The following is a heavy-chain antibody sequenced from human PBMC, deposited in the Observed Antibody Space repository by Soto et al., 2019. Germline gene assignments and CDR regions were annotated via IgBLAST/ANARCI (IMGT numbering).Heavy chain of an antibody. CDR1: GGTFNSLT. V-gene: IGHV1-69*08. CDR2: IAPIVGTT. Sequence: QVQLVQSGAEVRKPGSSVRVSCKASGGTFNSLTITWVRQAPGQGLEWMGRIAPIVGTTMYAQKFQARLTIKADKSMNTVYMELSRLRSEDTASYYCASSPQSTNWNGWWFDPGGQGTLVTVSS. J-gene: IGHJ5*02. D-gene: IGHD1-1*01. CDR3: ASSPQSTNWNGWWFDP.